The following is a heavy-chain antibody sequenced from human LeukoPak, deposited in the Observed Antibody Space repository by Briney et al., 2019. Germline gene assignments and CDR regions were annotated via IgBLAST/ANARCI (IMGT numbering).Heavy chain of an antibody. CDR1: GFTVDSNY. J-gene: IGHJ4*02. V-gene: IGHV3-53*01. D-gene: IGHD3-22*01. CDR2: IYTGGNT. Sequence: GGSLRLSCAASGFTVDSNYLSWVRQAPGKGPEWVSTIYTGGNTYYAASVKGRFTISRDFSKNTVFLHMNSLRAEDTAMYYCARGDDSGYYDYFDYWGQGALVTVSS. CDR3: ARGDDSGYYDYFDY.